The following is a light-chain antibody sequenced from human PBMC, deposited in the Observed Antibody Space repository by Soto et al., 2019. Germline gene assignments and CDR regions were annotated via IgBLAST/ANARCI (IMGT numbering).Light chain of an antibody. CDR1: QSVSTD. V-gene: IGKV3-15*01. CDR2: GAS. CDR3: HQYNYWPPET. J-gene: IGKJ1*01. Sequence: EIGMTHSPATLSVSLGERATLSCRASQSVSTDLAWYQQKPGQAPRLLIFGASTRATGIPARFSGSGSGTEFILTISSLQSEDSAVYYCHQYNYWPPETFGQGTKVDIK.